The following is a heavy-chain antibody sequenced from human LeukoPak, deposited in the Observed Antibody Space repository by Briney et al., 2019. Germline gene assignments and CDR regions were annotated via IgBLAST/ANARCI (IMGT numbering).Heavy chain of an antibody. D-gene: IGHD4-17*01. J-gene: IGHJ6*03. CDR3: ARVSPTVTPIYYYYYMDV. CDR1: GFTFSSYW. CDR2: INSDGSST. V-gene: IGHV3-74*01. Sequence: QPGGSLRLSCAASGFTFSSYWMHWVRQAPGKGLVWVSRINSDGSSTSYADSVKGRFTISRDNAKNTLYLQTNSLRAEDTAVYYCARVSPTVTPIYYYYYMDVWGKGTTVTVSS.